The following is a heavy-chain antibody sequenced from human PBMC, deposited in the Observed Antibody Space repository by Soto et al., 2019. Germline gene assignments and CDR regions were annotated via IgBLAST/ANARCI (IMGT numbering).Heavy chain of an antibody. CDR2: IWYDGSNK. D-gene: IGHD2-2*01. Sequence: GGSLRLSCAASGFTFSSYGMHWVRQAPGKGLEWVAVIWYDGSNKYYADSVKGRFTISRDNSKNTLYLQMNSLRAEDTAVYYCARGRLGYCSSTSCYLDYWGQGTLVTVSS. V-gene: IGHV3-33*08. CDR1: GFTFSSYG. CDR3: ARGRLGYCSSTSCYLDY. J-gene: IGHJ4*02.